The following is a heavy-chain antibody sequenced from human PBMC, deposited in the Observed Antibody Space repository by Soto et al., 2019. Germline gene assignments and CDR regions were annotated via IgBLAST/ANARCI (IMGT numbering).Heavy chain of an antibody. V-gene: IGHV1-18*01. CDR2: ISLYSDGT. D-gene: IGHD2-2*01. J-gene: IGHJ5*02. Sequence: QVQLVQSGGEVKRPWASVKVSCKTSGYTFSNDGITWVRQAPGQPLEWLGWISLYSDGTNYAQKFQVRVSMTTDTSTTTAYMELRSLRSDDTAVYYCARVVPGAEAWFGPWGQGTLVTVSS. CDR3: ARVVPGAEAWFGP. CDR1: GYTFSNDG.